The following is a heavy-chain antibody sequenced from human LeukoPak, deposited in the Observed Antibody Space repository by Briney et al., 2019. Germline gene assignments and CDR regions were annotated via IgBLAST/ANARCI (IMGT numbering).Heavy chain of an antibody. CDR1: GGSISSYY. CDR2: MDDSGST. Sequence: SETLSLTCTVSGGSISSYYWSWIRQPPGKGLEWIGYMDDSGSTNYNPSLTSRVTISEDTSKDQLSLKLGSVTAADTAVYYCARHSSGSGGAFQYWGQGTPVTVSS. CDR3: ARHSSGSGGAFQY. J-gene: IGHJ4*02. V-gene: IGHV4-59*08. D-gene: IGHD6-19*01.